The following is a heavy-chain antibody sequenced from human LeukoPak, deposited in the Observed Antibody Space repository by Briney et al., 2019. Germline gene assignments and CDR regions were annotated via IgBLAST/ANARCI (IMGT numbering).Heavy chain of an antibody. CDR2: IYHSGST. CDR1: GYSISSGYY. CDR3: ARGIPLYSSSWYFNY. D-gene: IGHD6-13*01. V-gene: IGHV4-38-2*01. J-gene: IGHJ4*02. Sequence: SETLSLTCAVSGYSISSGYYWGWIRQPPGKGLEWIGSIYHSGSTYYNPSLKSRVTISVDTSKNQFSLKLSSVTAADTAVYYCARGIPLYSSSWYFNYWGQGTLVTVSS.